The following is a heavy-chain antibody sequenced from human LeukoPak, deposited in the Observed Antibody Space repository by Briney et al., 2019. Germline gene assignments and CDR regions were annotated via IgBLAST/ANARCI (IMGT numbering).Heavy chain of an antibody. Sequence: ASVKVSCKASGYTFTSYAMNWVRQAPGQGLEWMGWINTNTGNPTYTQGFTGRFVFSLDTSVSTAYLQISSLKAEDTAVYYCARADSSSWYDPDFDYWGQGTLVTVSS. CDR3: ARADSSSWYDPDFDY. V-gene: IGHV7-4-1*02. D-gene: IGHD6-13*01. CDR2: INTNTGNP. J-gene: IGHJ4*02. CDR1: GYTFTSYA.